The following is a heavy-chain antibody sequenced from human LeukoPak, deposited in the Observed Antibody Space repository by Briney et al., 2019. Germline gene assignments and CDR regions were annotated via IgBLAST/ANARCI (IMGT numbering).Heavy chain of an antibody. CDR2: MKPSCGNT. J-gene: IGHJ6*02. V-gene: IGHV1-8*01. Sequence: ASVKLSCKASGYAVTSYDINWIRQATGQGLERMGWMKPSCGNTGYAQKFQGRVTMTTNNSISTAYMEMSSLRSEDTAEYYCASGNPIGWLCLRSFYYYGMDVWGQGTTVTVSS. CDR1: GYAVTSYD. CDR3: ASGNPIGWLCLRSFYYYGMDV. D-gene: IGHD3-16*01.